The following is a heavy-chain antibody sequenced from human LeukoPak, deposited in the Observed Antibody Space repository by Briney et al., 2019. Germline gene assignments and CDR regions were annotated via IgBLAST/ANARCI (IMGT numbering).Heavy chain of an antibody. CDR1: GFTFSSTT. CDR3: ARHESNMYYYGMDV. CDR2: ITAIDGRT. J-gene: IGHJ6*02. Sequence: GGSLRLSCVASGFTFSSTTMGWVRQAPGRGLEWVSSITAIDGRTYYADSVKGRFTISRENAKNSLYLQMNSLRAEDTAVYYCARHESNMYYYGMDVWGQGTTVTVSS. D-gene: IGHD2/OR15-2a*01. V-gene: IGHV3-23*01.